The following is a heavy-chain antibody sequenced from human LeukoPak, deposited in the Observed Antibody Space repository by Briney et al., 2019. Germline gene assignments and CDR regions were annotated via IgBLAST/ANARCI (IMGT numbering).Heavy chain of an antibody. D-gene: IGHD4-17*01. CDR1: GGSFSGYY. CDR2: INHSGST. V-gene: IGHV4-34*01. J-gene: IGHJ4*02. CDR3: AREDYGVSA. Sequence: SETLSLTCAVYGGSFSGYYWSWIRQPPGKGLEWIGEINHSGSTNYNPSLKSRVTISVDTSKNQFSLKLSSVTAADTAVYYCAREDYGVSAWGQGTLVTVSS.